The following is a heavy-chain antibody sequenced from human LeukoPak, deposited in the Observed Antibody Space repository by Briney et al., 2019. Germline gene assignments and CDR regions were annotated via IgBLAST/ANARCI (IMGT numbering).Heavy chain of an antibody. CDR2: IYHSGST. D-gene: IGHD6-13*01. CDR1: GGSISSSNW. J-gene: IGHJ4*02. CDR3: ASYDEGSSWYRYYFDY. V-gene: IGHV4-4*02. Sequence: SGTLSLTCAVSGGSISSSNWWSWVRQPPGKGLEWIGEIYHSGSTNYNPFLKSRVTISVDKSKNQFSLKLSSVTAADTAVYYCASYDEGSSWYRYYFDYWGQGTLVTVSS.